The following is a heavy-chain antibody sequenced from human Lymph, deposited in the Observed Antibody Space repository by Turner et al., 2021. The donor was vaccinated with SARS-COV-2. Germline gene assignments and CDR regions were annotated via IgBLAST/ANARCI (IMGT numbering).Heavy chain of an antibody. CDR3: ARDLQLYGMDV. CDR2: IYSGGST. CDR1: GFIVSSNY. Sequence: EVQLVETGGGLLQPGGSLTLSCAASGFIVSSNYMNWVRQAPGKGLEWVSLIYSGGSTYYADSVKGRFTISRDNSKNTLYLQMNSLRAEDTAVYYCARDLQLYGMDVWGQGTTVTVSS. D-gene: IGHD1-1*01. V-gene: IGHV3-53*02. J-gene: IGHJ6*02.